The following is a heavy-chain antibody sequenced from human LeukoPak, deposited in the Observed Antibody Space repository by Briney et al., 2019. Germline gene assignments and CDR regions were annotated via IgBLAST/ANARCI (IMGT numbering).Heavy chain of an antibody. Sequence: SETLSLTCTVSGGSISSCYWSWIRQPPGKGLEWIGYIYYSGSTNYNPSLKSRVTISVDTSKNQFPLKLSSVTAADTAVYYCAGDDSGYDSGWFDPWGQGTLVTVSS. CDR1: GGSISSCY. D-gene: IGHD5-12*01. V-gene: IGHV4-59*01. CDR3: AGDDSGYDSGWFDP. CDR2: IYYSGST. J-gene: IGHJ5*02.